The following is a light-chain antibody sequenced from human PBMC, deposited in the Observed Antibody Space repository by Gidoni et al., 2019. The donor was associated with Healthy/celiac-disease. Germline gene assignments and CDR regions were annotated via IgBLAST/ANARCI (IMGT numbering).Light chain of an antibody. V-gene: IGKV1-39*01. CDR1: QSISSY. J-gene: IGKJ1*01. CDR3: QQTYIIPWT. CDR2: AAS. Sequence: DIQMTQSPSSLSASVGDRVTITCRASQSISSYLNWYQQKPGRAPSLLIYAASSLQSGVPSRFSGSGSGTDFTLTISSLQPEDFATYYCQQTYIIPWTLGQETKVEIK.